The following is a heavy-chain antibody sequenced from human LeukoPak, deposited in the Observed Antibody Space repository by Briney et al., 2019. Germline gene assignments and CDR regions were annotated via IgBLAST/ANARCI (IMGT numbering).Heavy chain of an antibody. CDR3: AKDWVYDSSGYPDY. CDR2: IRYDGSNK. Sequence: PGGSLRLSCAASGFTFSSYGMHWVRQAPGKGLEGVAFIRYDGSNKYYADSVKGRFTISRDNSKNTLYLQMNSLRAEDTAVYYCAKDWVYDSSGYPDYWGQGTLVTVSS. V-gene: IGHV3-30*02. J-gene: IGHJ4*02. D-gene: IGHD3-22*01. CDR1: GFTFSSYG.